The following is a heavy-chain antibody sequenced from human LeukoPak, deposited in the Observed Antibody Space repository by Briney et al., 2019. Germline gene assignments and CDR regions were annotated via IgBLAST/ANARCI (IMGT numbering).Heavy chain of an antibody. Sequence: GGSLRLSCAASGFTFSSYWMSWVRQAPGKGLEWVANIKQDGSEKYYVDSVKGRFTISRDNAKNSLYLQMNSLRAEDTAVYYCASPSVRGVPMPFDYWGQGTLVTVSS. CDR1: GFTFSSYW. D-gene: IGHD3-10*01. J-gene: IGHJ4*02. V-gene: IGHV3-7*01. CDR2: IKQDGSEK. CDR3: ASPSVRGVPMPFDY.